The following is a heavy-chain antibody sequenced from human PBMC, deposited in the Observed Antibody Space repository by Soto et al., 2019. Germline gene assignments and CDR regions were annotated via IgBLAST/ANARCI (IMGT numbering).Heavy chain of an antibody. D-gene: IGHD6-19*01. J-gene: IGHJ4*02. V-gene: IGHV1-18*01. Sequence: GASVKVSCKASGYTFASYGSSWVQQAPGQGLERMGWVSAYNGNTNYAQKLQGRVTMTTDTSTSTAYMELRSLRSDDTAVYYCASGGYSSGWYWIYFDYWGQGTLVTVSS. CDR2: VSAYNGNT. CDR3: ASGGYSSGWYWIYFDY. CDR1: GYTFASYG.